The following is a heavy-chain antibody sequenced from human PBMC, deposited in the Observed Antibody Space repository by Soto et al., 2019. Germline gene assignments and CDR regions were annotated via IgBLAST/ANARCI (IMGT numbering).Heavy chain of an antibody. CDR3: ARARVSSSWSTGDFQH. D-gene: IGHD6-13*01. CDR2: ISAYNGNT. Sequence: ASVKVSCKASGYTFTSYGISWVRQAPGQGLEWMGWISAYNGNTNYAQKLQGRVTMTTDTSTSTAYMELRSLRSDDTAVYYCARARVSSSWSTGDFQHWGQGTLVTVSS. V-gene: IGHV1-18*01. J-gene: IGHJ1*01. CDR1: GYTFTSYG.